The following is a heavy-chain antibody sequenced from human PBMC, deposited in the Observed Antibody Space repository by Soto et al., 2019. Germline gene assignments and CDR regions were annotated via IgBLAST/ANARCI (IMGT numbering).Heavy chain of an antibody. V-gene: IGHV3-23*01. CDR3: ASSLFLASSDSEPFDY. J-gene: IGHJ4*02. CDR1: RFTFSSYA. CDR2: ISGGGNDA. D-gene: IGHD3-3*02. Sequence: EVQLLESGGGLVQPGGSLVLSCAASRFTFSSYAMSWVRQAPGKGLEWVSAISGGGNDAYYADSVKGRFTISRDNSQNTLKLQMCSLRADDTAEYYCASSLFLASSDSEPFDYWGQGALVTVSS.